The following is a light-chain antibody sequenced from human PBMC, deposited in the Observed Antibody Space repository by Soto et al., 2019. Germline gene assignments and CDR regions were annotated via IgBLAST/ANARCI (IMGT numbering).Light chain of an antibody. CDR1: RSDIGGYNY. J-gene: IGLJ2*01. V-gene: IGLV2-14*01. CDR2: EVS. CDR3: SSYTSSSSGV. Sequence: QSVLTQPASVSGSPGQSITISCSGTRSDIGGYNYVSWYQQHPGKAPKLMIYEVSNRPSGVSNRFSGSKSGNTASLTISGLQAEDEADYYCSSYTSSSSGVFGGGTQLTVL.